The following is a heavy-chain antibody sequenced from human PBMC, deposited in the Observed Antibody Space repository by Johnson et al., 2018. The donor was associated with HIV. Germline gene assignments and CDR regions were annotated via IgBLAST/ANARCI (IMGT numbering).Heavy chain of an antibody. CDR1: GFTFSSYA. CDR3: ARGYGVVIALLDAFDI. J-gene: IGHJ3*02. V-gene: IGHV3-30*04. D-gene: IGHD2-21*01. Sequence: QLVESGGGVVQPGRSLRLSCAASGFTFSSYAMHWVRQAPGMGLEWVADISYDGRNKYYADSVKGRFTISRDNSKNTLYLQMNSLRAEDTAVYYCARGYGVVIALLDAFDILGQGTMVTVSS. CDR2: ISYDGRNK.